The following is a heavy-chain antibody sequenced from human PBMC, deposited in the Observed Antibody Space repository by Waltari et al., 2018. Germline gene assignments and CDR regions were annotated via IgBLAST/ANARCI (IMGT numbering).Heavy chain of an antibody. CDR2: IYYSGST. CDR3: ARGRTYYDFWSGYYPFDY. V-gene: IGHV4-39*01. Sequence: QLQLQESGPGLVKPSETLSLTCTVSGGSISSSSYYWGWIRQPPGKGLEWIGSIYYSGSTYYNPSLKSRVTISLDTSKNQFSLKLSSVTAADTAVYYCARGRTYYDFWSGYYPFDYWGQGTLVTVSS. J-gene: IGHJ4*02. CDR1: GGSISSSSYY. D-gene: IGHD3-3*01.